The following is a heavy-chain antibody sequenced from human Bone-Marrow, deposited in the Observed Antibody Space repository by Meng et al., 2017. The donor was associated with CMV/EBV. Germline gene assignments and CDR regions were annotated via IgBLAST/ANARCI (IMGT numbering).Heavy chain of an antibody. CDR2: ISGSGGST. D-gene: IGHD2-21*01. Sequence: RGSLRLSCAASGFTFSSYAMSWVRQAPGKGLEWVSAISGSGGSTYYADSVKGRFTISRDNAKNTLYLQMNSLRAEDTAVYYCARVIAPYGMDVWGQGTTVTVSS. CDR3: ARVIAPYGMDV. V-gene: IGHV3-23*01. CDR1: GFTFSSYA. J-gene: IGHJ6*02.